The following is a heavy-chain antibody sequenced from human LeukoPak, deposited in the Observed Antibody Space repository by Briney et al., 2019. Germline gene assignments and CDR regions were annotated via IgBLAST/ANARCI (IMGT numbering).Heavy chain of an antibody. CDR1: GGSISSYY. D-gene: IGHD2-15*01. Sequence: SETLSLTCTVSGGSISSYYWSWIRQPPGKGLEWIGYIYYSGSTNYNPSLKSRVIISVDTSKNQFSLKLSSVTAADTAVYYCARVGAGYCSGGSCYGPGGGYSQGGAFDIWGQGTMVTVSS. V-gene: IGHV4-59*01. J-gene: IGHJ3*02. CDR3: ARVGAGYCSGGSCYGPGGGYSQGGAFDI. CDR2: IYYSGST.